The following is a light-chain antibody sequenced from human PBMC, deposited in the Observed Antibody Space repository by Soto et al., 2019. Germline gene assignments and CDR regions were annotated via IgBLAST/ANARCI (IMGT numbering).Light chain of an antibody. J-gene: IGKJ1*01. CDR1: KTIDTY. Sequence: DIQMTQSPSSLSASVGDRVTINCRANKTIDTYVNWYHLSPGKAPKLLIYGASTLQTGVSSRFSGSGSGTNFTFTISGLQPEDFGTYSCQQGFSSPWTVGQGTKVE. V-gene: IGKV1-39*01. CDR2: GAS. CDR3: QQGFSSPWT.